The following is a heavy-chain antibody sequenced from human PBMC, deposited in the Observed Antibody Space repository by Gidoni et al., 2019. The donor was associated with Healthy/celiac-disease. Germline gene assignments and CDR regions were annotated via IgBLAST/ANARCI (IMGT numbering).Heavy chain of an antibody. V-gene: IGHV4-34*01. Sequence: QVQLQQWGAGLLKPSETLSLTCAVYGGSFSGYYWSWSRQPPGKGLEWIGEINHSGSTNYNPSLKSRVTISVDTSKNQFSLKLSSVTAADTAVYYCARGLKRRAGYDYWGQGTLVTVTS. D-gene: IGHD1-1*01. J-gene: IGHJ4*02. CDR1: GGSFSGYY. CDR3: ARGLKRRAGYDY. CDR2: INHSGST.